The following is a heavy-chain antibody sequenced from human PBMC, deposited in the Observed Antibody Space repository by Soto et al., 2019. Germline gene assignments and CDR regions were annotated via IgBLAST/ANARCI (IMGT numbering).Heavy chain of an antibody. J-gene: IGHJ6*02. V-gene: IGHV2-70*01. CDR2: IDWDDDK. Sequence: SGPTLVNPTQTLTLTCTFSGFSLSTSGMCVSWIRQPPGKALEWLALIDWDDDKYYSTSLKTRLTISKDTSKNQVVLTMTNMDPVDTATYYCTRTRGMGLGYYYYYGMDVWGQGTTVTVSS. D-gene: IGHD1-20*01. CDR3: TRTRGMGLGYYYYYGMDV. CDR1: GFSLSTSGMC.